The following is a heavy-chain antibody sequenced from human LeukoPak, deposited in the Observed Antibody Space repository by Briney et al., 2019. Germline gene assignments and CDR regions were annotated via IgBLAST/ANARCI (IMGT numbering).Heavy chain of an antibody. Sequence: PGGSLRLSCAASGFTFSSYWMSWVRQAPGKGLEWVANIKQGGSEKYYVDSVKGRFTISRDNAKNSLYLQMNSLRAEDTAVYYCARDIRYCGGDCYQSNFDYWGQGTLVTVSS. J-gene: IGHJ4*02. D-gene: IGHD2-21*02. CDR3: ARDIRYCGGDCYQSNFDY. CDR2: IKQGGSEK. CDR1: GFTFSSYW. V-gene: IGHV3-7*01.